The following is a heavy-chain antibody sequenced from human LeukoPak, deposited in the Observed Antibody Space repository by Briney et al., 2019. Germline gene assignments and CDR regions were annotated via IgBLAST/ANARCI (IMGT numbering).Heavy chain of an antibody. CDR3: AKDRHAPGRYCSSTSCFPFDS. CDR1: GFTFSSYG. CDR2: ISGSGGST. D-gene: IGHD2-2*01. V-gene: IGHV3-23*01. J-gene: IGHJ5*01. Sequence: GGSLRLSCAASGFTFSSYGMSWVRQAPGKGLEWVSGISGSGGSTYYADSVKGRFTISRDNTKNTLYLQMNSLRAEDTAVYYCAKDRHAPGRYCSSTSCFPFDSWGQGTLVTVSS.